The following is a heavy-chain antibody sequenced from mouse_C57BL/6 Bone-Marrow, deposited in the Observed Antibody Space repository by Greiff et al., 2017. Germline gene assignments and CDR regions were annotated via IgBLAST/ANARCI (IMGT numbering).Heavy chain of an antibody. V-gene: IGHV5-4*01. CDR2: ISDGGSYT. J-gene: IGHJ4*01. CDR1: GFTFSSYA. Sequence: EVKLMESGGGLVKPGGSLKLSCAASGFTFSSYAMSWVRQTPEKRLEWVATISDGGSYTYYPDNVKGRFTISRDNAKNNLYLQMSHLKSEDTAMYDCARDEDGFYYGSSDYAMDYWGQGTSVTVSS. CDR3: ARDEDGFYYGSSDYAMDY. D-gene: IGHD1-1*01.